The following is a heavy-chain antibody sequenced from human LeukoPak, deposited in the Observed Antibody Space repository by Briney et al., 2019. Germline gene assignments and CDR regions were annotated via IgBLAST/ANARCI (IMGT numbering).Heavy chain of an antibody. Sequence: GGSLRLSCAASGFTFSSYAMHWVRQAPGKGLEWVAVISYDGSNKYYADSVKGRFTISRDNSKNTLYLQMNGLRAEDTAVYYCARDDYGDYSFDYWGQGTLVTVSS. CDR3: ARDDYGDYSFDY. CDR1: GFTFSSYA. J-gene: IGHJ4*02. D-gene: IGHD4-17*01. V-gene: IGHV3-30-3*01. CDR2: ISYDGSNK.